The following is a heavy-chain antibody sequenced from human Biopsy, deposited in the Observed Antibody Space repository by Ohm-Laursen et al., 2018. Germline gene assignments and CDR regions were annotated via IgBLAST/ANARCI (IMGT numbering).Heavy chain of an antibody. CDR1: GFKFHDYA. Sequence: SLRLSCTASGFKFHDYAMHWVRQVPGKGLEWVAGISWNGPLKLYADSVKGRFTISRDNTKKILFLQMNSLRLEDTALYYCARDGIVVVPAAFHLDNWGPGTLVTVSS. J-gene: IGHJ4*02. D-gene: IGHD2-2*01. CDR3: ARDGIVVVPAAFHLDN. CDR2: ISWNGPLK. V-gene: IGHV3-9*01.